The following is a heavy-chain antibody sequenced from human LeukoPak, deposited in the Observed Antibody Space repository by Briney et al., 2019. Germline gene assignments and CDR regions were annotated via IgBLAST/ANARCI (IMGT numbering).Heavy chain of an antibody. CDR1: GFTFSNAC. J-gene: IGHJ4*02. CDR2: IKGKTDGGTT. V-gene: IGHV3-15*01. CDR3: TTGTWIQLWLADY. Sequence: GGSLRLSCAASGFTFSNACMSWVRQAPGKGLEWVGHIKGKTDGGTTDYAAPVHGRFTIPRDDSKNTLFLQMNSLKTEYTAVYYCTTGTWIQLWLADYWGQGTLVSVSS. D-gene: IGHD5-18*01.